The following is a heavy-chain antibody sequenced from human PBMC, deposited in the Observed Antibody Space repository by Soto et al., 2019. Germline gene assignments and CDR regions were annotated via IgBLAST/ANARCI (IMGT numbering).Heavy chain of an antibody. CDR1: GFTFDSYA. V-gene: IGHV3-23*01. J-gene: IGHJ4*02. Sequence: GGSLRLSCAASGFTFDSYAMNWVRQAPGKGLEWVSTISGSGDYTYYTDSVKGRFTISRDNSKNKMYLQMNSLRAEDTAVYYCAKNRGLQYYFDYWGQGTLVTVS. CDR3: AKNRGLQYYFDY. CDR2: ISGSGDYT.